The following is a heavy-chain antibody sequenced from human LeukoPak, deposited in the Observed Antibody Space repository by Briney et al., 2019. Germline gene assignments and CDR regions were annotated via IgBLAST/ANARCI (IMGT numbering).Heavy chain of an antibody. D-gene: IGHD6-19*01. CDR2: IYYSGST. CDR3: ARGRLARSPYFDY. Sequence: SETLSLTCTVSGGSITSYYWSWIRQPPGKGLEYIAYIYYSGSTNYNPSLKSRVTISVDTSKNQFSLKLTSVTAADTAVYYCARGRLARSPYFDYWGQGTLVTVSS. J-gene: IGHJ4*02. V-gene: IGHV4-59*01. CDR1: GGSITSYY.